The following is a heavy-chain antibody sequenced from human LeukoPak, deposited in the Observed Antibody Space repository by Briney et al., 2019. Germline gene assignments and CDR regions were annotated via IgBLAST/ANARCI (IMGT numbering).Heavy chain of an antibody. CDR1: GFTFSSYS. J-gene: IGHJ4*02. CDR3: ASDLRMDYVYTSEGDY. D-gene: IGHD3-16*01. CDR2: ISSSSSYI. Sequence: GGSLRLSCAASGFTFSSYSMNWVRQAPGKGLEWVSSISSSSSYIYYADSVKGRFTISRDNAKNSLYLQMNSLRAEDTAVYYCASDLRMDYVYTSEGDYWGQGTLVTVSS. V-gene: IGHV3-21*01.